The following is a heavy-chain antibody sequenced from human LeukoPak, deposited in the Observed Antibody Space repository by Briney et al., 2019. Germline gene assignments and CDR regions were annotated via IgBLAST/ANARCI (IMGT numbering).Heavy chain of an antibody. J-gene: IGHJ4*02. CDR3: ARGRLGELSLFWFDY. D-gene: IGHD3-16*02. Sequence: GGSLRLSCAASGFIFSNAWMSWVRQAPGKGLEWVAVIWYDGSNKYYADSVKGRFTISRDNSKNTLYLQMNSLRAGDTAVYYCARGRLGELSLFWFDYWGQGTLVTVSS. CDR1: GFIFSNAW. CDR2: IWYDGSNK. V-gene: IGHV3-33*08.